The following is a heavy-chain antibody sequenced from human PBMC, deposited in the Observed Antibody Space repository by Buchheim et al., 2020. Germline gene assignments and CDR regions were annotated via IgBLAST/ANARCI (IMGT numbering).Heavy chain of an antibody. J-gene: IGHJ5*02. V-gene: IGHV4-34*01. CDR2: INNSGST. CDR1: GGSFRGYY. D-gene: IGHD3-10*01. Sequence: QVQLQQWGAGLLKPSETLSLTCAVYGGSFRGYYWSWIRQPPGKGLEWIGEINNSGSTNYNPSLKSRVTISVDTSKNKFSLKLSSVTAADTAVYYCARGPRGYYGSGSYRWFDPWGQGTL. CDR3: ARGPRGYYGSGSYRWFDP.